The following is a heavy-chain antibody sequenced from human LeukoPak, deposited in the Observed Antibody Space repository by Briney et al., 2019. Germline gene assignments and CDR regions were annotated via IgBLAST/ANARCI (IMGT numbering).Heavy chain of an antibody. Sequence: GGSLRLSCAASGFTLSGYCMSWVRQAPGKGLEWVARLHADGIERYYVDPVKGRFTISRDNAKNSLHLQMYSLRLDDTAVYYCARGGYSFDYLGQGTLVTVSS. D-gene: IGHD5-12*01. CDR1: GFTLSGYC. CDR3: ARGGYSFDY. CDR2: LHADGIER. V-gene: IGHV3-7*01. J-gene: IGHJ4*02.